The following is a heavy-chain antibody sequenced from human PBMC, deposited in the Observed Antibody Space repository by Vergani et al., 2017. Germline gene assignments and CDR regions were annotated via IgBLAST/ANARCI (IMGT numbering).Heavy chain of an antibody. D-gene: IGHD2-21*01. V-gene: IGHV3-48*01. Sequence: EVQLVESGGGLVQPGGSLRLSCAASGFTFSSYSMNWVRQAPGKGLEWVSYISSSSSTIYYADSVKGRFTISRDNAKNSLYLQMNSLRAEDTSEYYCARLAILSAGGFDYWGQGTLVTVSS. CDR1: GFTFSSYS. CDR2: ISSSSSTI. J-gene: IGHJ4*02. CDR3: ARLAILSAGGFDY.